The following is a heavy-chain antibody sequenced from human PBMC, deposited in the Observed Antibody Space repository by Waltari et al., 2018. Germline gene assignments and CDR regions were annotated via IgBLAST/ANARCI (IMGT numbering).Heavy chain of an antibody. V-gene: IGHV3-74*01. CDR2: ISSDGIST. Sequence: EVQLVESGGGLVQPGGSLSLACAASGLTLSTHWMHWVRQVPGRGLVWVSRISSDGISTTYADSVKGRFSIFRDNAKNTLYLHMNSLRADDTAVYFCSRGSGQLGYIMDVWGQGTTVTVSS. CDR3: SRGSGQLGYIMDV. J-gene: IGHJ6*02. CDR1: GLTLSTHW. D-gene: IGHD6-13*01.